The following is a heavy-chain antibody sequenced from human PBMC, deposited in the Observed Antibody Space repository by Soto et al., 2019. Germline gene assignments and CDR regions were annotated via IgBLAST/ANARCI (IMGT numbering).Heavy chain of an antibody. V-gene: IGHV4-61*01. CDR3: ARDLGLSRMGFRQLVQNYYYGMDV. Sequence: SETLSLTCTVSGVSVSSGSYYWSWIRQPPGKGLEWIGYIYYSGSTNYNPSLKSRVTISVDTSKNQFSLKLSSVTAADTAVYYCARDLGLSRMGFRQLVQNYYYGMDVWGQGTTVTVSS. D-gene: IGHD6-13*01. CDR2: IYYSGST. CDR1: GVSVSSGSYY. J-gene: IGHJ6*02.